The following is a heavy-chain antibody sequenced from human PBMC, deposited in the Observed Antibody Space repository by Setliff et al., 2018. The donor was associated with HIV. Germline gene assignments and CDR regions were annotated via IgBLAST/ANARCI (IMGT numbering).Heavy chain of an antibody. Sequence: SDTLSLTCTVSGGSISSSTYYWGWIRQPPGKGLEWIGTIYYSGSTDYNPPLKSRLTISVDTSKNQFSLQLSSVTAADTAVYYCARRDGYSYGFYFDYWGQGTLVTVSS. J-gene: IGHJ4*02. CDR3: ARRDGYSYGFYFDY. V-gene: IGHV4-39*01. D-gene: IGHD5-18*01. CDR2: IYYSGST. CDR1: GGSISSSTYY.